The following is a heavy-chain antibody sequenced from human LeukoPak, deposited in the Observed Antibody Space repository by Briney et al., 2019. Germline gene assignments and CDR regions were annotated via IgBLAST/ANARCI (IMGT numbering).Heavy chain of an antibody. D-gene: IGHD1-26*01. CDR2: IYTGGGT. J-gene: IGHJ4*02. CDR1: GFTVSSNY. V-gene: IGHV3-53*01. Sequence: GGSLTLSCAASGFTVSSNYMSWVRQAPGKGLEWLSVIYTGGGTSYADSLKGRFTISRDNSKNMIYLQMNSLRAEDTGLYYCARDSGSYSFDCWGQGTLVTVSS. CDR3: ARDSGSYSFDC.